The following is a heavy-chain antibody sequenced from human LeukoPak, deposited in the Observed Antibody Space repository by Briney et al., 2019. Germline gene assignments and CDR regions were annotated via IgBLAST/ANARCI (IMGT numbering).Heavy chain of an antibody. CDR3: AEDMWSYDSSGGLVEFDS. CDR2: ISWNSGSI. J-gene: IGHJ5*01. D-gene: IGHD3-22*01. CDR1: GFTFDDYA. V-gene: IGHV3-9*01. Sequence: GGSLRLSCAASGFTFDDYAMHWVRQAPGKGLEWVSGISWNSGSIGCADSVKGRFTISRDNAKNSLYLQMNSLRAEDTALYYCAEDMWSYDSSGGLVEFDSWGQGTLVAVSS.